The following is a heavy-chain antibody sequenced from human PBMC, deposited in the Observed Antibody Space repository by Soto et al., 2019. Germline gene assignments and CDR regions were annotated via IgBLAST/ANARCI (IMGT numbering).Heavy chain of an antibody. CDR2: INHSGST. Sequence: PSETLSLTCAVYGGSFSGYYWSGIRQPPGKGLEWIGEINHSGSTNYNPSLKSRVTISVDTSKNQFSLKLSSVTAADTAVYYCARDSWLLLRGFDYWGQGTLVTVSS. D-gene: IGHD3-22*01. CDR1: GGSFSGYY. J-gene: IGHJ4*02. CDR3: ARDSWLLLRGFDY. V-gene: IGHV4-34*01.